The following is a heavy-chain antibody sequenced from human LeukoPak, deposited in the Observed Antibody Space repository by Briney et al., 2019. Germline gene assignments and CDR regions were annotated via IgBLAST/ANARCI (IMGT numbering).Heavy chain of an antibody. CDR2: IRYDGSNE. V-gene: IGHV3-30*02. CDR3: TKSFWSGYTYYFDY. D-gene: IGHD3-3*01. J-gene: IGHJ4*02. Sequence: GGSLRLSCAASGFTFSDYGMHWVRQAPGKGLEGVAFIRYDGSNEYYVDSVKGRFTVSRDNSKNTLYLQMNSLRAEDTAVYYCTKSFWSGYTYYFDYWGQGTLVTVSS. CDR1: GFTFSDYG.